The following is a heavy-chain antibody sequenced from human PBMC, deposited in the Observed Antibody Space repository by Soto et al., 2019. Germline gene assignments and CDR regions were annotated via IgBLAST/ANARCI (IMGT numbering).Heavy chain of an antibody. CDR3: ARLYDSSGYYLDY. CDR2: IYHSGST. Sequence: SETLSLTCAVSGGSISSSNWWSWVRQPPGKGLEWIGEIYHSGSTNYNPSLKSRVTISVDKSKNQFSLKLSSVTAADTAVYYCARLYDSSGYYLDYWGQGTLVTVSS. D-gene: IGHD3-22*01. J-gene: IGHJ4*02. V-gene: IGHV4-4*02. CDR1: GGSISSSNW.